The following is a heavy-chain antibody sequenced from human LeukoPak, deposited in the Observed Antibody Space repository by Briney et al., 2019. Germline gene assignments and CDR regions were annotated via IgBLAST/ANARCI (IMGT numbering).Heavy chain of an antibody. D-gene: IGHD6-19*01. J-gene: IGHJ4*02. CDR1: GGTFSSYA. Sequence: SVKVSCKASGGTFSSYAISWVRQAPGQGLEWMGGIIPIFGTANYAQKFQGRVTITADESTSTAYMELSSLRSEDTAVYYRARGVAVAGTIDRSVFPYYFDYWGQGTLVTVSS. CDR3: ARGVAVAGTIDRSVFPYYFDY. CDR2: IIPIFGTA. V-gene: IGHV1-69*13.